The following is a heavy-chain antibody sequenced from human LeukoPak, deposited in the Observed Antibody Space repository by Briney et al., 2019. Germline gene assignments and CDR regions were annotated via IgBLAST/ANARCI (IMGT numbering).Heavy chain of an antibody. Sequence: ASVRVSCKASGYTFTGYYMHWVRQAPGQGLEWMGRINPNSGGTNYAQKFQGRVTMTRDTSISRAYMELSRLRSDDTAVYYCARDEDYCSGGSCYVSYYYYMDVWGKGTTVTVSS. CDR2: INPNSGGT. CDR3: ARDEDYCSGGSCYVSYYYYMDV. D-gene: IGHD2-15*01. J-gene: IGHJ6*03. V-gene: IGHV1-2*06. CDR1: GYTFTGYY.